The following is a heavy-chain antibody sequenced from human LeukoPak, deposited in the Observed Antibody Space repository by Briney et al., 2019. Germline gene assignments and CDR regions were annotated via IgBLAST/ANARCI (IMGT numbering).Heavy chain of an antibody. J-gene: IGHJ4*02. D-gene: IGHD1-26*01. CDR1: GGSLISRDYY. CDR2: IYTSGST. CDR3: ASRSYYSYFDY. V-gene: IGHV4-4*09. Sequence: PSETLSLACVVSGGSLISRDYYWGWIRQPPGKGLEWIGYIYTSGSTNYNPSLKSRVTISVDTSKNQFSLKLSSVTAADTAVYYCASRSYYSYFDYWGQGTLVTVSS.